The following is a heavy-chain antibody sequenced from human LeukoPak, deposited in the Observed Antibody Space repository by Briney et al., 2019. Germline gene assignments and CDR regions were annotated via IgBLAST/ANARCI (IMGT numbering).Heavy chain of an antibody. CDR3: AGNELLWFGELLQGGWFDP. CDR1: GGSFSGYY. V-gene: IGHV4-34*01. CDR2: INHSGST. Sequence: SETLSLTCAVYGGSFSGYYWGWIRQPPGKGLEWIGEINHSGSTNYNPSLKSRVTISVDTSKNQFSLKLSSVTAADTAVYYCAGNELLWFGELLQGGWFDPWGQGTLVTVSS. J-gene: IGHJ5*02. D-gene: IGHD3-10*01.